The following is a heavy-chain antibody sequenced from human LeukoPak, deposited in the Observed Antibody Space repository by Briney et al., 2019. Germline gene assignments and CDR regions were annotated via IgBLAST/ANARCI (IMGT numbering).Heavy chain of an antibody. J-gene: IGHJ4*02. D-gene: IGHD3-9*01. CDR1: GGSFSGYY. CDR3: AILSCDIFTGYCFDY. Sequence: SETLSVTCAVYGGSFSGYYWSWIRQPPGRGVEWGGEINHSGSTNYNPSIQSRVTISVDTSKNQLSLKLSSVTAADTVVYYCAILSCDIFTGYCFDYWGQGTLVTVSS. V-gene: IGHV4-34*01. CDR2: INHSGST.